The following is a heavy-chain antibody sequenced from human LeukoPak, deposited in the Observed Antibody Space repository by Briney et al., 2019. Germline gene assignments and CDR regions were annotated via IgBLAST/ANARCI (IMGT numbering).Heavy chain of an antibody. D-gene: IGHD3-3*02. J-gene: IGHJ4*02. Sequence: GGSLRLSCAASGFTFSSYSMNWVRQAPGKGLEWVSYISSSSSTIYYADSVKGRFTISRDNAKNSLYLQMNSLRAEDTAVYYCTKVGGAIFGVVIRGYFDYWGQGTRVTVSS. V-gene: IGHV3-48*01. CDR3: TKVGGAIFGVVIRGYFDY. CDR2: ISSSSSTI. CDR1: GFTFSSYS.